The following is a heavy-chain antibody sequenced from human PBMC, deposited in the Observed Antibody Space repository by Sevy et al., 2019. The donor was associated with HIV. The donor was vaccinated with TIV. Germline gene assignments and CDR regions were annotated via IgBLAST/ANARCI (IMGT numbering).Heavy chain of an antibody. Sequence: GGSLRLSCAASGFTFSSYWMTWVRQAPGKGLEWVANMRQDGSEKYYVDSVKGRFTIARDNDKNSLYLQMNSLRAEDTAVYYWARGIYGSGSRLGLGYWGQGTLVTVSS. CDR2: MRQDGSEK. CDR1: GFTFSSYW. CDR3: ARGIYGSGSRLGLGY. D-gene: IGHD3-10*01. J-gene: IGHJ4*02. V-gene: IGHV3-7*01.